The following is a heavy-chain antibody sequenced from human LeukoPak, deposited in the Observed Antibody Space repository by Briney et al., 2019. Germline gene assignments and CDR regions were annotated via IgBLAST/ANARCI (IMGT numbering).Heavy chain of an antibody. J-gene: IGHJ4*02. Sequence: GGSLRLSCAASGFTFSSYSMTWVRQAPGKGLVWVSSISSSSSYIYYADSVKGRFTISRDNAKNSLYLQMNSLRAEDTAVYYCARAGRNFWSGYYDFDYWGQGTLVTVSS. CDR2: ISSSSSYI. CDR1: GFTFSSYS. V-gene: IGHV3-21*01. CDR3: ARAGRNFWSGYYDFDY. D-gene: IGHD3-3*01.